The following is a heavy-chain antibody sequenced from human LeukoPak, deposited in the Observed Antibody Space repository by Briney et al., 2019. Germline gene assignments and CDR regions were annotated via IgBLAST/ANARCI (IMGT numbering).Heavy chain of an antibody. CDR1: GFTFSNYW. Sequence: GGSLRLSCAASGFTFSNYWMTWVRQAPGKGLEWVSSISSRSTYIYYADSVKGRFTISRDNAKNSLYLQMNSLRAEDTAVYYCAREPTAMILWGQGTLVTVSS. D-gene: IGHD5-18*01. V-gene: IGHV3-21*01. CDR3: AREPTAMIL. J-gene: IGHJ4*02. CDR2: ISSRSTYI.